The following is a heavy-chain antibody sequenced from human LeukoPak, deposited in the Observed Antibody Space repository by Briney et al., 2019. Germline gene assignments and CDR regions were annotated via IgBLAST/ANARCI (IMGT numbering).Heavy chain of an antibody. J-gene: IGHJ6*03. V-gene: IGHV4-34*01. CDR3: ARGLNSGRARYHYKGG. CDR1: GGSLSGHY. D-gene: IGHD6-25*01. CDR2: INHSGST. Sequence: SETLSLTCAVYGGSLSGHYWSWIRQPPGKGLEWIGEINHSGSTNYNPSLKSRVTISVDTSKNQFSLKLTSVTAADSAVYYCARGLNSGRARYHYKGGRGKGTTVTVSS.